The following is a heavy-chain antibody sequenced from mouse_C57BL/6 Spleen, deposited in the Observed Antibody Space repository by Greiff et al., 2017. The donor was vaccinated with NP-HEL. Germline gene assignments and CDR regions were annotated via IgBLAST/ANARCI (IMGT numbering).Heavy chain of an antibody. V-gene: IGHV7-1*01. CDR2: SRNKANDYTT. CDR1: GFTFSDFY. Sequence: EVKLMESGGGLVQSGRSLRLSCATSGFTFSDFYMEWVRQAPGKGLEWIAASRNKANDYTTEYSASVKGRFIVSRDTSQSILYLQMNARRAEDTAIDYCARGHYGSSLYAMDYWGQGTSVTVSS. CDR3: ARGHYGSSLYAMDY. J-gene: IGHJ4*01. D-gene: IGHD1-1*01.